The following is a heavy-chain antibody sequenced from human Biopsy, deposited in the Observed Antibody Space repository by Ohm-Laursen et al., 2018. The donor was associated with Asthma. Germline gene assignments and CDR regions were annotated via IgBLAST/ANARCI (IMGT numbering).Heavy chain of an antibody. Sequence: SLRLPCAASGFSFSNFAIHWVRQAPGKGLEWVGVISKDASTQDYADSVKGRFTMARDNSKNTLDLQMNSLREEGTAVYYCVRDGTDDAFDIWGQGTVVSVSS. CDR3: VRDGTDDAFDI. V-gene: IGHV3-30*05. CDR2: ISKDASTQ. J-gene: IGHJ3*02. D-gene: IGHD1-1*01. CDR1: GFSFSNFA.